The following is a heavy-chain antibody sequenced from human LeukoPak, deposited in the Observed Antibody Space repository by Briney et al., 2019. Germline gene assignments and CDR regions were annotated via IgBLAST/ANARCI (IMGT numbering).Heavy chain of an antibody. V-gene: IGHV3-30*02. CDR2: IRYDGSNK. J-gene: IGHJ5*02. CDR1: RCTFSSYG. D-gene: IGHD2-15*01. CDR3: ARSTGVEFDP. Sequence: PGGSLRLFCAASRCTFSSYGMHWVRQAPGKGLEWVAFIRYDGSNKYYADSVKGRFTISRDNSKNTLYLQMNSLRAEDTAVYYCARSTGVEFDPWGQGTLVTVSS.